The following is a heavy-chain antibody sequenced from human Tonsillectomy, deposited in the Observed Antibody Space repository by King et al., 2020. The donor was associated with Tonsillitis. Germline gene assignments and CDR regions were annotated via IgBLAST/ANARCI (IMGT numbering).Heavy chain of an antibody. J-gene: IGHJ5*02. CDR2: INPSGGST. Sequence: VQLVESGAEVKKPGASVKVSCKASGYTFTSYYMHWVRQAPGQGLEWMGIINPSGGSTSYAQKFQGRVTMTRDTSTSTVYMELSSLRSEDTAVYYGARDGALNRQGYCSSTSVLPLGFWFDPWGQGTLVTVSS. CDR3: ARDGALNRQGYCSSTSVLPLGFWFDP. CDR1: GYTFTSYY. D-gene: IGHD2-2*01. V-gene: IGHV1-46*01.